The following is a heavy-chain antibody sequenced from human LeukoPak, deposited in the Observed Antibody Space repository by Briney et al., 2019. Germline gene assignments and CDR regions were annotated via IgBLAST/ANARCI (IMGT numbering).Heavy chain of an antibody. Sequence: SETLSLTCAVYGGSFSGYYWSWIRQPPGKGQEWIGEINHSGSTNYNPSLKSRVNISVDTSMNQFSLKLSPVTAADTAVYYCARGGDFWSGYFRRNYYYYYMDVWGKGTTVTVSS. D-gene: IGHD3-3*01. J-gene: IGHJ6*03. CDR1: GGSFSGYY. CDR3: ARGGDFWSGYFRRNYYYYYMDV. CDR2: INHSGST. V-gene: IGHV4-34*01.